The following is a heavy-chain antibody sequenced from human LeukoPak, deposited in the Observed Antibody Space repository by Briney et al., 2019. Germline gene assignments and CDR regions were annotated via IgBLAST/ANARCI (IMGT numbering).Heavy chain of an antibody. J-gene: IGHJ4*02. CDR2: IKRDGGST. V-gene: IGHV3-74*01. Sequence: PGGSLRLSCAASGFTFSSYWMHWVRQAPGKGLVWVSRIKRDGGSTNYAESAKGRGTISTDTAKNTLYLQMNSLTAEDTAVYYRARKDMLDYWGQGTLVTVSS. CDR1: GFTFSSYW. CDR3: ARKDMLDY.